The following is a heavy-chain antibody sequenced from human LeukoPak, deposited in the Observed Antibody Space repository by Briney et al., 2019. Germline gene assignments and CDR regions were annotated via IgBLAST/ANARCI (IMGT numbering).Heavy chain of an antibody. V-gene: IGHV1-2*02. CDR2: INPNSGGT. J-gene: IGHJ6*02. CDR1: GYTFTGYY. CDR3: ARVRTGLVKNYYYGMDV. D-gene: IGHD6-19*01. Sequence: ASVKVPCKASGYTFTGYYMHWARQAPGQGLEWMGWINPNSGGTNYAQKFQGRVTMTRDTSISTAYMELSRLRSDDTAVYYCARVRTGLVKNYYYGMDVWGQGTTVTVSS.